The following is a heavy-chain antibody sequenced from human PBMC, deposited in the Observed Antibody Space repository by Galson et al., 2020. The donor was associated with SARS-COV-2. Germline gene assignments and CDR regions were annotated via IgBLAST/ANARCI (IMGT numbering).Heavy chain of an antibody. CDR2: INPIFGTA. Sequence: SVKVSCKASGGTFSSYAISWVRQAPGQGLEWMGGINPIFGTANYAQKFQGRVTITADESTSTAYMELSSLRSEDTAVYYCARGGYYYGSGSYSYYMDVWGKGTTVTVSS. CDR1: GGTFSSYA. V-gene: IGHV1-69*13. D-gene: IGHD3-10*01. J-gene: IGHJ6*03. CDR3: ARGGYYYGSGSYSYYMDV.